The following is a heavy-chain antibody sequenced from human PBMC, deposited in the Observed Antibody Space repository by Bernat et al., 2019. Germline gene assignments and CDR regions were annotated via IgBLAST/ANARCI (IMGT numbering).Heavy chain of an antibody. CDR2: INWNGGST. V-gene: IGHV3-20*04. CDR1: GFTFDDYG. D-gene: IGHD3-10*01. J-gene: IGHJ5*02. CDR3: ARRPGGSGSYYGGWFDP. Sequence: EVQLVESGGGVGRPGGSLRLSCAASGFTFDDYGMSWVRQAPGKGLDWASGINWNGGSTGYADSVKGRFTISRDNAKNSLSLQTNSLRAEDTALYYCARRPGGSGSYYGGWFDPWGQGTLVTGSS.